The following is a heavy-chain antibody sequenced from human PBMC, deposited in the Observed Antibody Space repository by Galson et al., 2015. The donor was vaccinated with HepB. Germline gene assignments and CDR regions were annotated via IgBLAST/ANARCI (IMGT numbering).Heavy chain of an antibody. CDR2: IYSDGTT. CDR1: TFIFSTYS. Sequence: SLRLSCAASTFIFSTYSMNWVRQAPGKGLEWVSIIYSDGTTYYADSVKGRFAISRDNSKNTLSLQMNSLRAEDTAVYYCASRSSQLGLSDFDYWGQGTLVTVSS. J-gene: IGHJ4*02. CDR3: ASRSSQLGLSDFDY. D-gene: IGHD6-6*01. V-gene: IGHV3-53*01.